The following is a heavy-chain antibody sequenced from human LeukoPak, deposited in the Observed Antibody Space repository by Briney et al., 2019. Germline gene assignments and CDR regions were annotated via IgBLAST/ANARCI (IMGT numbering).Heavy chain of an antibody. CDR2: IHPKSGDT. J-gene: IGHJ6*02. CDR3: ASQAVAQDYYYGMDV. V-gene: IGHV1-2*02. D-gene: IGHD5-12*01. Sequence: ASVKVSCKASGYTFTGYYLHWVRQAPGQGLEWMGWIHPKSGDTHYAQKFLGRVTLTRDTSISTAYMELGRLRSDDTAVYYCASQAVAQDYYYGMDVWGQGTTVTVSS. CDR1: GYTFTGYY.